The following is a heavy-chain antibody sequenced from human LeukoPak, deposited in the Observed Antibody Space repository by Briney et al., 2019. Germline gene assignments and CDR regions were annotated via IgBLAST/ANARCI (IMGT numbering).Heavy chain of an antibody. Sequence: GRSLRLSCATSGFTFTAYGLHWVRQAPGMGLEWVAVVWVDGNNKFYADSVKGRFTISRDNSRSTLYLHMNSLRDDDTAVYYCAKAARLGSSHFDYWGRGTLVTVSS. D-gene: IGHD6-6*01. J-gene: IGHJ4*02. CDR1: GFTFTAYG. V-gene: IGHV3-33*03. CDR2: VWVDGNNK. CDR3: AKAARLGSSHFDY.